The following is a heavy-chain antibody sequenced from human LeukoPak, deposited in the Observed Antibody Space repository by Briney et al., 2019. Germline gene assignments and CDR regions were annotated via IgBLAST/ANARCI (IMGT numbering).Heavy chain of an antibody. J-gene: IGHJ6*02. V-gene: IGHV3-21*01. CDR3: ARDHVAAAGTDYYNYYGMDV. CDR1: GFTLSSYS. CDR2: ISSSSSYI. Sequence: GGSLRLSCAASGFTLSSYSMNWVRQAPGKGLEWVSSISSSSSYIFYADSVKGRFTISRDYAKNSLYLQMSSLRAEDTAVYYCARDHVAAAGTDYYNYYGMDVWGQGTTVTVSS. D-gene: IGHD6-13*01.